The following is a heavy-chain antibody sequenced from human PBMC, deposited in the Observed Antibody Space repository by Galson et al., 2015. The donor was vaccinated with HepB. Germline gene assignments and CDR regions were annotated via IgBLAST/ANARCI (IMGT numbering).Heavy chain of an antibody. Sequence: PALVKPTQTLTLTCTFSGFSLNTGGMCVSWIRQPPGKALEWLARIDWNDDKYYSTSPKTRLSISKDTSKNQVVLTMTNMDPVDTATYYCARSRIFSARGRIKKGHCDYFGMGVGGQGATVTVSS. CDR3: ARSRIFSARGRIKKGHCDYFGMGV. J-gene: IGHJ6*02. CDR1: GFSLNTGGMC. CDR2: IDWNDDK. D-gene: IGHD2-21*01. V-gene: IGHV2-70*11.